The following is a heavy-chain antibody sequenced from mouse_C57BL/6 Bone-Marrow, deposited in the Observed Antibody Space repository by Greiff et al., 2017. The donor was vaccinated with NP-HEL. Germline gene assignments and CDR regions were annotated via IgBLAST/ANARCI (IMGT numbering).Heavy chain of an antibody. V-gene: IGHV1-52*01. Sequence: QVQLQQPGAELVRPGSSVKLSCKASGYTFTSYWMHWVKQRPIQGLDWIGNIDPSDSETHYNQKFKDKATLTVDKSSSTAYMQLSSLTSEDSAVYYCARDTDGYLGYWGQGTTLTVSS. D-gene: IGHD2-3*01. J-gene: IGHJ2*01. CDR3: ARDTDGYLGY. CDR2: IDPSDSET. CDR1: GYTFTSYW.